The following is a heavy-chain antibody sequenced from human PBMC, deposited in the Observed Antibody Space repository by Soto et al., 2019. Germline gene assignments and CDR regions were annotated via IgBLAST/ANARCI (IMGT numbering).Heavy chain of an antibody. V-gene: IGHV1-69*12. CDR1: GGTFSSYA. CDR3: ARQGINEYYYSGMDV. Sequence: QVKLVQSGAEVKKPGSSVKVSCKASGGTFSSYAINWVRQAPGQGLEWMAGIIRIFGTPDYAQRFQGRVTITADESTSTAYMELSRLRSEDTAVYYCARQGINEYYYSGMDVWGQGTTVTVSS. J-gene: IGHJ6*02. CDR2: IIRIFGTP. D-gene: IGHD1-1*01.